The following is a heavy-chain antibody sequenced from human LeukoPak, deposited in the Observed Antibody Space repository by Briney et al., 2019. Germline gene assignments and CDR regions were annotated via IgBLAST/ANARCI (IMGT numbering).Heavy chain of an antibody. V-gene: IGHV3-30-3*01. J-gene: IGHJ4*02. CDR1: GFTFSSYA. Sequence: GRSLRLSCAASGFTFSSYAMHWVRQAPGKGLEWVAVISYDGSNKYYADSVKGRFTISRDNSKNTLYLQMNSLRAEDAAVYYCARGEDDYGDHFDYWGQGTLVTVSS. CDR2: ISYDGSNK. CDR3: ARGEDDYGDHFDY. D-gene: IGHD4-17*01.